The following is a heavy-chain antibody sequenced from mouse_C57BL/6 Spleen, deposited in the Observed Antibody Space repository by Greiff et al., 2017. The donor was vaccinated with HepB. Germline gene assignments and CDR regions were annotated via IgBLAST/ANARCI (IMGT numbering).Heavy chain of an antibody. Sequence: VQLQQPGAELVKPGASVKLSCKASGYTFTSYWMHWVKQRPGQGLEWIGMIHPNSGSTNYNEKFKSKATLTVDKSSSTAYMQLSSLTSEDSAVYYCARRHYGSSPGYFDYWGQGTTLTVSS. D-gene: IGHD1-1*01. CDR3: ARRHYGSSPGYFDY. V-gene: IGHV1-64*01. J-gene: IGHJ2*01. CDR2: IHPNSGST. CDR1: GYTFTSYW.